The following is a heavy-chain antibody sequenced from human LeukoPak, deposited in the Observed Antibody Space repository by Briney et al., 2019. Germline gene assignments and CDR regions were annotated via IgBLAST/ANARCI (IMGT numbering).Heavy chain of an antibody. J-gene: IGHJ4*02. Sequence: ASVKVSCRASGHTFTGYYMHWVRQAPGQGLEWMGRINPNSGGTNYAQKFQGRVTMTRDTSISTAYMELSRLRSDDTAVYYCARDYYYDSSGYYYFDYWGQGTLVTVSS. CDR3: ARDYYYDSSGYYYFDY. D-gene: IGHD3-22*01. CDR2: INPNSGGT. V-gene: IGHV1-2*06. CDR1: GHTFTGYY.